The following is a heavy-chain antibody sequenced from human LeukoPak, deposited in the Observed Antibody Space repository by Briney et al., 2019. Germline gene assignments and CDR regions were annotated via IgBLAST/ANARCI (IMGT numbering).Heavy chain of an antibody. D-gene: IGHD5-12*01. CDR2: ISSSSSNI. J-gene: IGHJ4*02. CDR3: AKDRLSGYSGGVIDY. V-gene: IGHV3-21*04. Sequence: GGSLRLSCAASGFTFSSYSMNWVRQAPGKGLEWVSSISSSSSNIYYADSVKGRFTISRDNAKNSLYLQMNSLRAEDMALYYCAKDRLSGYSGGVIDYWGQGTLVTVSS. CDR1: GFTFSSYS.